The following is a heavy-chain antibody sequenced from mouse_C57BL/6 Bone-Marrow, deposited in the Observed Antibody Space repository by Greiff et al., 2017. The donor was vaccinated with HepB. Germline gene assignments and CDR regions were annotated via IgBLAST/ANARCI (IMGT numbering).Heavy chain of an antibody. Sequence: EVQLQESGPGLVKPSQSLSLTCSVTGYSITSGYYWNWIRQFPGNKLEWMGYISYDGSNNYNPSLKNRISITRDTSKNQFFLKFNSVTTEDTATYYCASFFYDYDEGWYFDVWGTGTTVTVSS. CDR3: ASFFYDYDEGWYFDV. D-gene: IGHD2-4*01. V-gene: IGHV3-6*01. CDR2: ISYDGSN. J-gene: IGHJ1*03. CDR1: GYSITSGYY.